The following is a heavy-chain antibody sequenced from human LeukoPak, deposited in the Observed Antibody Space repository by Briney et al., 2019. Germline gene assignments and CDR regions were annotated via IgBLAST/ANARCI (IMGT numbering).Heavy chain of an antibody. CDR2: MNPNSGNT. CDR3: ARGTGDHQYYYYYYGMDV. D-gene: IGHD7-27*01. J-gene: IGHJ6*02. V-gene: IGHV1-8*01. CDR1: GYTFTSYD. Sequence: GASVKVSCKASGYTFTSYDINWVRQATGQGLEWMGWMNPNSGNTGYAQKFQGRVTMTRNTSISTAYMELSSLRSEDTAVYYCARGTGDHQYYYYYYGMDVWGQGTTVTVSS.